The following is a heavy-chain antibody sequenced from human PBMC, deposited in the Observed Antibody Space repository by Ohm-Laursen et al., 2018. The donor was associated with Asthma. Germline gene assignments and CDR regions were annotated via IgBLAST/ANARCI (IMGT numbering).Heavy chain of an antibody. V-gene: IGHV3-21*01. CDR3: ASLLGYCSSTSCRYYYGMDV. Sequence: GSLRLSCSTSGFTFSSYSMNWVRQAPGKGLEWVSSISSSSSYIYYADSVKGRFTISRDNAKNSLYLQMNSLRAEDTAVYYCASLLGYCSSTSCRYYYGMDVWGQGTTVTVSS. CDR1: GFTFSSYS. CDR2: ISSSSSYI. D-gene: IGHD2-2*01. J-gene: IGHJ6*02.